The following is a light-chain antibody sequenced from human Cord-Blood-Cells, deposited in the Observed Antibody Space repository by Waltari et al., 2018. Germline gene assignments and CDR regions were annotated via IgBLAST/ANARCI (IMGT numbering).Light chain of an antibody. V-gene: IGLV3-1*01. Sequence: SYELTHPPSVSVSPGQTASITCSGEILGDQYVCWYQQKPGQSPVLVIYQDSKRPPGIPERFSGSNSGNTDTLTIGGAQAMDEADYYCQAGDSSTVVFGGGTKLTVL. CDR1: ILGDQY. J-gene: IGLJ2*01. CDR3: QAGDSSTVV. CDR2: QDS.